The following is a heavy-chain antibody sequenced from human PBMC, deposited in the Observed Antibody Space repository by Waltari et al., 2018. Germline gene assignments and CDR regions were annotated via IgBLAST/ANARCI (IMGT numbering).Heavy chain of an antibody. CDR1: GYTFTGYY. D-gene: IGHD3-10*01. CDR3: ARDLYSLQWFGELAFEDY. J-gene: IGHJ4*02. CDR2: FNPNGGGT. V-gene: IGHV1-2*02. Sequence: QVQLVQSGAEVKTPGASVKVSCKASGYTFTGYYMPWLRQAPGRGLEWRGWFNPNGGGTNYAQKFQGRVTMTRDTSISTAYMELSRLRSDDTAVYYCARDLYSLQWFGELAFEDYWGQGTLVTVSS.